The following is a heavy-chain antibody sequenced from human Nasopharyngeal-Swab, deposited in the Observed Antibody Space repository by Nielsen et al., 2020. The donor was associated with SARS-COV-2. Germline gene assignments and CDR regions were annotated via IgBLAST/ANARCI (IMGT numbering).Heavy chain of an antibody. CDR3: ARDYDILTGYYYYYYGMDV. D-gene: IGHD3-9*01. J-gene: IGHJ6*02. V-gene: IGHV7-4-1*02. CDR2: INTNTGNP. Sequence: WVRQAPGQGLEWMGWINTNTGNPTYAQGFTGRFVFSLDTSVSTAYLQISSLKAGDTAVYYCARDYDILTGYYYYYYGMDVWGQGTTVTVSS.